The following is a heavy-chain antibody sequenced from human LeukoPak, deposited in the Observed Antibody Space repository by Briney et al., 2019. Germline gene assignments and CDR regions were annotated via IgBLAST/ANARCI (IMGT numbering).Heavy chain of an antibody. CDR3: ARSLRPEDY. D-gene: IGHD2-21*02. CDR2: INQDGNSQ. V-gene: IGHV3-7*01. Sequence: PGGSLRLSCEASGFAFSSYWASWVRQAPGKGLEWVANINQDGNSQNYVDSVRGRFTISKDNAKNSVYLQMNSLRAEDTAVYCCARSLRPEDYWGEGILVTVSS. J-gene: IGHJ4*02. CDR1: GFAFSSYW.